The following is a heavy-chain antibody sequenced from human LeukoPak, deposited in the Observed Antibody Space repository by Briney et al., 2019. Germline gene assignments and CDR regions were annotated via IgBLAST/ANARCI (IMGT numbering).Heavy chain of an antibody. CDR3: ARDRYYYDSSGYYHDAFDI. CDR2: SNAGNGNT. Sequence: ASVKVSCKASGYTFTSYAMHWVRQAPGQRLEWMGWSNAGNGNTKYSQEFQGRVTITRDTSASTAYMELSSLRSEDMAVYYCARDRYYYDSSGYYHDAFDIWGQGTMVTVSS. J-gene: IGHJ3*02. D-gene: IGHD3-22*01. CDR1: GYTFTSYA. V-gene: IGHV1-3*02.